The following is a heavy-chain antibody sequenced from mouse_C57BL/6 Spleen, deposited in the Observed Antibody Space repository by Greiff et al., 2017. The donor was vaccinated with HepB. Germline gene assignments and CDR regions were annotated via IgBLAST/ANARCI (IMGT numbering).Heavy chain of an antibody. J-gene: IGHJ3*01. CDR2: INPSSGYT. D-gene: IGHD3-2*02. V-gene: IGHV1-4*01. CDR1: GYTFTSYT. CDR3: AREANWFAY. Sequence: QVQLQQSGADLARPGASVKMSCKASGYTFTSYTMHWVKQRPGQGLEWIGYINPSSGYTKYNQKFKDKATLTADKSSSTAYMQLSSLTSEDSAVYYCAREANWFAYWGQGTLVTVSA.